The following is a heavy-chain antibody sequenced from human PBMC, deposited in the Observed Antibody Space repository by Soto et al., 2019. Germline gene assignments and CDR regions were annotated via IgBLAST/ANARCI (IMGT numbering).Heavy chain of an antibody. CDR2: ISAYNGNT. V-gene: IGHV1-18*01. J-gene: IGHJ6*02. CDR1: GYTFTSYG. D-gene: IGHD2-2*02. CDR3: ARDGNCSSTSCYSWDYYYYSGMDV. Sequence: QVQLVQSGAEVKKPGASVKVSCKASGYTFTSYGISWVRQAPGQGLEWMGWISAYNGNTNYAQKLQGRVTMTTDTSTSPAYMELRSLRSDDTAVYYCARDGNCSSTSCYSWDYYYYSGMDVWGQGTTVTVSS.